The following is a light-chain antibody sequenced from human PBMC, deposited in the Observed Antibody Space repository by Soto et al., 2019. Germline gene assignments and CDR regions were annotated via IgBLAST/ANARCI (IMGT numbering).Light chain of an antibody. Sequence: QSVLTQPASVSGSPGQSITISCTGSSRAFGGFNYVSWYQQHPGKAPKLMIFDVNNRPSGVSDRFSGSKSDNTASLTISGLQSEDEADYYCSSYTDNSTLSTLVLFGGGTKLTVL. J-gene: IGLJ2*01. CDR1: SRAFGGFNY. V-gene: IGLV2-14*01. CDR3: SSYTDNSTLSTLVL. CDR2: DVN.